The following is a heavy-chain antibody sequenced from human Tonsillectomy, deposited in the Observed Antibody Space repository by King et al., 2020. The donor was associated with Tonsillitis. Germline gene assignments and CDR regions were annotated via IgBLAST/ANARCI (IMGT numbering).Heavy chain of an antibody. J-gene: IGHJ4*02. Sequence: VQLVESGAEVKKPGESLKISCKGSGYRFSNYWIGWVRQKAGKGLEWMGIINPEDSDTRYSPSFQGQVTISADNSISTASLQWSSLKASDSAMYYCASRDGSGSYYSIDYWGQGTLVTVSS. D-gene: IGHD3-10*01. CDR3: ASRDGSGSYYSIDY. CDR1: GYRFSNYW. V-gene: IGHV5-51*01. CDR2: INPEDSDT.